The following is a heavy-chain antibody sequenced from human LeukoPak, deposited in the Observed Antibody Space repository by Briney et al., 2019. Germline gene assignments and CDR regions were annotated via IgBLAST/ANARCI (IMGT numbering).Heavy chain of an antibody. CDR2: ISYDGSNK. J-gene: IGHJ4*02. D-gene: IGHD3-9*01. CDR3: AKDFYRANMALYDILTGISDY. Sequence: PGGSLRLSRAASGFTFSSYGMHWVRQAPGKGLEWVAVISYDGSNKYYADSVKGRFTISRDNSKNTLYLQMNSLRAEDTAVYYCAKDFYRANMALYDILTGISDYWGQGTLVTVSS. V-gene: IGHV3-30*18. CDR1: GFTFSSYG.